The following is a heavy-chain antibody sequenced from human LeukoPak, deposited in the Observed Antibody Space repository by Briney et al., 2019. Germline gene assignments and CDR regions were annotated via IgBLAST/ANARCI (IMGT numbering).Heavy chain of an antibody. Sequence: AGGSLRLSRAASGFTFSSYSMNWVRQAPGKGLEWVSSISSSSSYIYYADSVKGRFTISRDNAKSSLYLQMNSLRAEDTAVYYCARGIAAAGTSDYWGQGTLVTVSS. J-gene: IGHJ4*02. CDR3: ARGIAAAGTSDY. CDR1: GFTFSSYS. D-gene: IGHD6-13*01. CDR2: ISSSSSYI. V-gene: IGHV3-21*01.